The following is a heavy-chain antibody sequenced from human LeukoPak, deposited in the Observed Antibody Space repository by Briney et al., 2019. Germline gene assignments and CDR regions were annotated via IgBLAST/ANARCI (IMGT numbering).Heavy chain of an antibody. CDR2: ISYIGGSP. CDR1: GFTFSINA. J-gene: IGHJ4*02. Sequence: GGCLRLSYAASGFTFSINAMSWVRQAPGKGLGWVSGISYIGGSPYYADSVKGRFTLSRDNSTNTLYLQMNSLRAEDTAVYYCARHITARPPYYFDYWGQGTLVTVSS. V-gene: IGHV3-23*01. D-gene: IGHD6-6*01. CDR3: ARHITARPPYYFDY.